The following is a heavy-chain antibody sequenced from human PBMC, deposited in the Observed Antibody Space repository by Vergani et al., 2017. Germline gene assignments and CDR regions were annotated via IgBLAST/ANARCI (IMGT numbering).Heavy chain of an antibody. CDR1: GFTFSSYS. CDR2: ISSSSSYI. J-gene: IGHJ4*02. Sequence: EVQLVESGGGLVKPGGSLRLSCAASGFTFSSYSMNWVRQAPGKGLEWVSSISSSSSYIYYADSVKGRFTISRDNAKNSLYLQMNSLRAEDTAVYYCASSETCYDFWSGYPPFDYWGQGTLVTVSS. D-gene: IGHD3-3*01. V-gene: IGHV3-21*01. CDR3: ASSETCYDFWSGYPPFDY.